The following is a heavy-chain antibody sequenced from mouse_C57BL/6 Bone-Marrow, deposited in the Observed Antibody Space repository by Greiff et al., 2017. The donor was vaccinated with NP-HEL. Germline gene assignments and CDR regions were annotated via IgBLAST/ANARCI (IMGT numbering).Heavy chain of an antibody. CDR1: GYTFTGYW. CDR3: ARGDGYPLISAMDY. Sequence: QVQLQQSGAELMKPGASVKLSCKATGYTFTGYWIEWVKQRPGHGLEWIGEILPGGGSTNYNEKFKGKATFTADTSSNTAYMQLSSLTTEDSAIYYCARGDGYPLISAMDYWGQGTSVTVSS. J-gene: IGHJ4*01. D-gene: IGHD2-3*01. CDR2: ILPGGGST. V-gene: IGHV1-9*01.